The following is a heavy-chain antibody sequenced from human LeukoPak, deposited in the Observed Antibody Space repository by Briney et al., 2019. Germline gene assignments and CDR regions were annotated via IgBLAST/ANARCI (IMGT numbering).Heavy chain of an antibody. V-gene: IGHV1-18*01. CDR2: ISAYNGNT. Sequence: ASVKVSCEASGYTFTSYGISWVRQAPGQGLEWMGWISAYNGNTNYAQKLQGRVTMTTDTSTSTAYMELRSLRSDDTAVYYCAREYCSSTSCYVYYFDYWGQGTLVTVSS. J-gene: IGHJ4*02. D-gene: IGHD2-2*01. CDR3: AREYCSSTSCYVYYFDY. CDR1: GYTFTSYG.